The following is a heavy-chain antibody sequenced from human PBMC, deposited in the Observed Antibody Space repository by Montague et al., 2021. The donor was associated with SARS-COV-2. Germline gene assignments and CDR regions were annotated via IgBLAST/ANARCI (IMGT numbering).Heavy chain of an antibody. J-gene: IGHJ5*01. CDR3: ARARGSHYMSWFDS. CDR1: GGSISSTTYY. V-gene: IGHV4-39*02. CDR2: IYYSGTT. D-gene: IGHD3-10*01. Sequence: SETLSLTCTVSGGSISSTTYYWGWIRQPPGKGLEWIGSIYYSGTTYYNPSLKGRVTMSIDTSKNHFSLRLTSVTAADTAVYYCARARGSHYMSWFDSWGQGTLVIVSS.